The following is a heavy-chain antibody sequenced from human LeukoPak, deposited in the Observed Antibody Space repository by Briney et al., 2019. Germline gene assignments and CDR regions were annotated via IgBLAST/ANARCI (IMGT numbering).Heavy chain of an antibody. J-gene: IGHJ6*02. Sequence: GESLKISCQGSGYSFTSYWIGWVRQLPGKGLEWMGIIYPGDSDTRYSPSFQGQVTISADKSISTAYLQWSSLKASDTAMYYCARHRYQYQLPSTDYYYGMDVWGQGTTVTVSS. CDR1: GYSFTSYW. V-gene: IGHV5-51*01. CDR3: ARHRYQYQLPSTDYYYGMDV. D-gene: IGHD2-2*01. CDR2: IYPGDSDT.